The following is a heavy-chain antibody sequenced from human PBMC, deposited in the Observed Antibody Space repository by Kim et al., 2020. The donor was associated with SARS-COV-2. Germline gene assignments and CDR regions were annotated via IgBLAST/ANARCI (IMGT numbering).Heavy chain of an antibody. V-gene: IGHV4-59*13. CDR1: GGSISSYY. CDR2: IYYSGST. CDR3: AREGGGYYDSSAEEGFDP. Sequence: SETLSLTCTVSGGSISSYYWSWIRQPPGKGLEWIGYIYYSGSTNYNPSLKSRVTISVDTSKNQFSLKLSSVTAADTAVYYCAREGGGYYDSSAEEGFDPWGQGTLVTVSS. D-gene: IGHD3-22*01. J-gene: IGHJ5*02.